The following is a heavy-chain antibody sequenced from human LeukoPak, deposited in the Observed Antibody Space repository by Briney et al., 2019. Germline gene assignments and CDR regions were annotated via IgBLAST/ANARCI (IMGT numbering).Heavy chain of an antibody. D-gene: IGHD6-19*01. CDR2: MSGDGGST. J-gene: IGHJ4*02. Sequence: PGGSLRLSCAASGFTFDDYAMHWVRQAPGKGLEWVSLMSGDGGSTYYADSVKGRFTISRDNSKNSLYLQMNSLRTEDTALYHCAKDRGWYDYWGQGTLVTVSS. CDR3: AKDRGWYDY. V-gene: IGHV3-43*02. CDR1: GFTFDDYA.